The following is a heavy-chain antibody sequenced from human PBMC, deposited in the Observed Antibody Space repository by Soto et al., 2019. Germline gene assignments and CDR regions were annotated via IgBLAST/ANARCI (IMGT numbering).Heavy chain of an antibody. Sequence: PSETLSLTCTVSGGSIRSYYWSWIRQPPGKGLEWIGYIYYSGSTNYNPSLKSRVTISVDTSKNQFSLKLSSVTAADTAVYYCASSIAARPVDYWGQGTLVTVSS. V-gene: IGHV4-59*01. D-gene: IGHD6-6*01. J-gene: IGHJ4*02. CDR2: IYYSGST. CDR1: GGSIRSYY. CDR3: ASSIAARPVDY.